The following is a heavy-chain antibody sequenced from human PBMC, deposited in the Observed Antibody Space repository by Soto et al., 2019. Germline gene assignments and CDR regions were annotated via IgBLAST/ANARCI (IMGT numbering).Heavy chain of an antibody. D-gene: IGHD5-12*01. V-gene: IGHV4-39*01. CDR2: IYYSGST. Sequence: SETLSLTCTVSGGSISSSSYYWGWIRQPPGKGLEWIGSIYYSGSTYYNPSLKSRVTISVDTSKNQFSLKRRSVTAADTAVYYCARHKTQRWLQNDAFDIWGQGTMVTVSS. CDR1: GGSISSSSYY. CDR3: ARHKTQRWLQNDAFDI. J-gene: IGHJ3*02.